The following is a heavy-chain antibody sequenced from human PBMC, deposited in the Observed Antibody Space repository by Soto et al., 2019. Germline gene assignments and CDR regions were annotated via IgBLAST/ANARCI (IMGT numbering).Heavy chain of an antibody. CDR3: ARIDPPLMLAWIDP. V-gene: IGHV4-34*01. J-gene: IGHJ5*02. CDR1: GGSFSGYY. Sequence: SETLSLTCAIYGGSFSGYYWSWIRQPPGKGLEWIGEINHSGSTNYNPSLKSRVTISVDTSKNQFSLKLTSVTAADTAVYYCARIDPPLMLAWIDPWGQGTLVTVSS. CDR2: INHSGST. D-gene: IGHD2-8*01.